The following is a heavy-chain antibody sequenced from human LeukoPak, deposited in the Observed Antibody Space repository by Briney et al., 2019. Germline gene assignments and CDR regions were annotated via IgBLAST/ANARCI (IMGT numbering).Heavy chain of an antibody. Sequence: GGSLRLSCVASGFSFSSYTMHWVRQAPGKGLEWVAVMSYDGSHKYHADSVKGRFTISRDNSKNTMYLQVNSLRAEDTAIYYCARDVGGYAFDYWGQGTLVTVSS. CDR1: GFSFSSYT. D-gene: IGHD5-12*01. CDR3: ARDVGGYAFDY. J-gene: IGHJ4*02. CDR2: MSYDGSHK. V-gene: IGHV3-30*04.